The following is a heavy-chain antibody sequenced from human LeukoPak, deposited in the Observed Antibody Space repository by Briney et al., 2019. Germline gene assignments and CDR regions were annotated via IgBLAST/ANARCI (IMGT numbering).Heavy chain of an antibody. CDR1: GYTFTSYD. CDR3: ARGRFQQLTWRPKYWFDP. V-gene: IGHV1-8*01. CDR2: MNPNSGNT. J-gene: IGHJ5*02. Sequence: GASVKVSCKASGYTFTSYDINWVRQATGQGLEWMGWMNPNSGNTGYAQKFQGRVTMTRNTSISTAYMELSSLRSEDTAAYYCARGRFQQLTWRPKYWFDPWGQGTLVTVSS. D-gene: IGHD5-24*01.